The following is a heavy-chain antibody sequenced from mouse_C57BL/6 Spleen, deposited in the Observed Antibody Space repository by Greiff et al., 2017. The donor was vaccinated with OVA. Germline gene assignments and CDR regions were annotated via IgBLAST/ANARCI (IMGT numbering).Heavy chain of an antibody. Sequence: VQLQQPGAELVMPGASVKLSCKASGYTFTSYWMHWVKQRPGQGLEWIGEIDPSDSYTNYNQKFKGKSTLTVDKSSSTAYMQLSSLTSEDSAIYYYARHGSSYDFDYWGQGTTLTVSS. CDR2: IDPSDSYT. D-gene: IGHD1-1*01. V-gene: IGHV1-69*01. CDR1: GYTFTSYW. J-gene: IGHJ2*01. CDR3: ARHGSSYDFDY.